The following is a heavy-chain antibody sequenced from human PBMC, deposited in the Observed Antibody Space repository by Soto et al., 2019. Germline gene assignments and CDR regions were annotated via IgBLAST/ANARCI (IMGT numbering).Heavy chain of an antibody. J-gene: IGHJ4*02. CDR3: AREGRHFDY. CDR2: INPIFGTP. CDR1: GGTFSSYA. V-gene: IGHV1-69*06. Sequence: VASVEVSCKASGGTFSSYAISWVRQAPGQGLEWMGGINPIFGTPHYAQKYQGRVTITADTFTNTAYMELTRLTSDDKAVYFCAREGRHFDYWGQGTLVTVSS.